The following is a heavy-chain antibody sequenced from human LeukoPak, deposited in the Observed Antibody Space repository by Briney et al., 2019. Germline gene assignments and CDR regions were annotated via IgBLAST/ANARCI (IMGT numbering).Heavy chain of an antibody. V-gene: IGHV1-69*05. CDR1: GGTFSSYA. D-gene: IGHD6-19*01. CDR3: ARDSRGSSGWYADFDY. J-gene: IGHJ4*02. Sequence: GASVKVSCKASGGTFSSYAISWVRQAPGQGLEWMGGIIPIFGTANYAQKFQGRVTITTDESTSTAYMELSRLRSDDTAVYYCARDSRGSSGWYADFDYWGQGTLVTVSS. CDR2: IIPIFGTA.